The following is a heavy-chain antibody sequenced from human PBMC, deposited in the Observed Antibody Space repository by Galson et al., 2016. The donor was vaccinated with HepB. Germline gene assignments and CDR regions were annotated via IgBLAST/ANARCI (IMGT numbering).Heavy chain of an antibody. V-gene: IGHV3-23*01. CDR3: GRGPIVGVTGDF. CDR2: ISGSGANT. J-gene: IGHJ4*02. D-gene: IGHD1-26*01. Sequence: SLRLSCAASGFTFSNYAMTWVRQAPGKGLEWVSSISGSGANTYYADSVKGRFTISRDNSKNTLFLQMNSLRAEDTAMYYCGRGPIVGVTGDFWGQGTLVTVSS. CDR1: GFTFSNYA.